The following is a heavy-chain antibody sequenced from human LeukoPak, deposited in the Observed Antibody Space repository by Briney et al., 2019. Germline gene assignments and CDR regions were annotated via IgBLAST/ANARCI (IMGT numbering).Heavy chain of an antibody. CDR1: GGTFSSYA. CDR3: ARDDDILTGLYGMDV. J-gene: IGHJ6*02. Sequence: ASVKVSCKASGGTFSSYAISWVRQAPGQGLEWMGGIIPIFGTANYAQKFQGRVTITADESTSTAYMEPSSLRSEDTAVYYCARDDDILTGLYGMDVWGQGTTVTVSS. V-gene: IGHV1-69*13. CDR2: IIPIFGTA. D-gene: IGHD3-9*01.